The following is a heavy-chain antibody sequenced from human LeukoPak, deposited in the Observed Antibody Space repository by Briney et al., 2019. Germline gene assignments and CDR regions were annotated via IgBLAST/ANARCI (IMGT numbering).Heavy chain of an antibody. D-gene: IGHD6-19*01. V-gene: IGHV1-18*01. CDR1: GYTFTSYG. CDR3: GSSGWSHYYYGMDV. J-gene: IGHJ6*02. CDR2: ISAYNGNT. Sequence: ASVKVSCKASGYTFTSYGISWVRQAPGQGLERMGWISAYNGNTNYAQKLQGRVTMTTYTSTSTAYMELRSLRSDDTAVYYCGSSGWSHYYYGMDVWGQGTTVTVSS.